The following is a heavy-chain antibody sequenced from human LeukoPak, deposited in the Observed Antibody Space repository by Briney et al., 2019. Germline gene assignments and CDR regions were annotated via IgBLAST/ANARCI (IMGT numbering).Heavy chain of an antibody. Sequence: ASVKVSCKASGYTFTSYDINWVRQATGQGLEWIGWMNPNSGNTGYAQKFQGRVTITRNTSISTAYMELSSLRSEDTAVYYCARLYCSSTGCYTEYSWFDPRGQGTLVTVSS. J-gene: IGHJ5*02. CDR1: GYTFTSYD. D-gene: IGHD2-2*02. CDR2: MNPNSGNT. V-gene: IGHV1-8*03. CDR3: ARLYCSSTGCYTEYSWFDP.